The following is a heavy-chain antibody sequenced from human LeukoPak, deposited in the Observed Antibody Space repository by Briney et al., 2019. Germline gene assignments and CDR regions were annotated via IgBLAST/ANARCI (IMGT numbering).Heavy chain of an antibody. J-gene: IGHJ4*02. CDR2: INPNSGGT. Sequence: ASVKVSCEASGYTFTGYYMHWVRQAPGQGLDGMGWINPNSGGTNYAQKFQGRVTMTRDTSISTAYMELSRLRSDDTAVYYCARGSMTLSFDYWGQGTLVTVSS. D-gene: IGHD1-26*01. CDR1: GYTFTGYY. CDR3: ARGSMTLSFDY. V-gene: IGHV1-2*02.